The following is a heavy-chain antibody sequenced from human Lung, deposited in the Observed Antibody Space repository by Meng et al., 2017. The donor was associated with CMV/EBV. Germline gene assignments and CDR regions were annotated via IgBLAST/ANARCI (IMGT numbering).Heavy chain of an antibody. V-gene: IGHV4-39*01. J-gene: IGHJ6*02. D-gene: IGHD2-2*01. CDR2: IYYSGST. CDR3: AGLCIVVVPAAICPMDV. CDR1: GGSISSSSYY. Sequence: LXCTVSGGSISSSSYYWGWIRQPPGKGLEWIGSIYYSGSTYYNPSLKSRVTISVDTSKNQFSLKLSPVTAADTAVYYCAGLCIVVVPAAICPMDVWXQGTXVTVSS.